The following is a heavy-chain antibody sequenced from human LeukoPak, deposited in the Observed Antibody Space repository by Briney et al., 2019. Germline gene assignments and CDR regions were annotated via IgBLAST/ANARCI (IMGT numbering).Heavy chain of an antibody. V-gene: IGHV3-9*01. CDR2: ISWNIGSI. Sequence: GGSLRLSCAASGFTFDDYAMHWVRQAPGKGLEWVSGISWNIGSIGYADSVKGRFTISRDNAKNSLYLQMNSLRAEDTALYYCAKDISGDSGSYSSFDYWGQGTLVTVSS. D-gene: IGHD1-26*01. J-gene: IGHJ4*02. CDR1: GFTFDDYA. CDR3: AKDISGDSGSYSSFDY.